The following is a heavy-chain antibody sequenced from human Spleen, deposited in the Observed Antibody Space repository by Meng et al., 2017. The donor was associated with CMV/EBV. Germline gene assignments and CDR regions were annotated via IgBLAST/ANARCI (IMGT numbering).Heavy chain of an antibody. CDR3: AKVRFWSGMRWFDP. Sequence: GESLKISCAASGFTFSSYAMSWVRQAPGKGLEWVSAISGSGGSTYYADSVKGRFTISRDNSKNTLYLQMNSLRAEDTAVYYCAKVRFWSGMRWFDPWGQGTLVTVSS. CDR1: GFTFSSYA. D-gene: IGHD3-3*01. V-gene: IGHV3-23*01. J-gene: IGHJ5*02. CDR2: ISGSGGST.